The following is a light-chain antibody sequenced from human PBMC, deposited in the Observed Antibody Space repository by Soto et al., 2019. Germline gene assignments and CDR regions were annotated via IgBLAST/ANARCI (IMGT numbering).Light chain of an antibody. CDR1: SSDIGRFNY. V-gene: IGLV2-14*01. Sequence: QSVLTQPASVSGSPGQSITISCTGTSSDIGRFNYVSWYQQHPGKVPKLMIYEVSNRPSAVSNRVSGSKSGNTASLTISGLQAEDEADYYCSSHTSSTTQVFGGGTKLTVL. J-gene: IGLJ3*02. CDR2: EVS. CDR3: SSHTSSTTQV.